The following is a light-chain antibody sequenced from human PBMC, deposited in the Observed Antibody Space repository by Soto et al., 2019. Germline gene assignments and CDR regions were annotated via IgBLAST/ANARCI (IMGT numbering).Light chain of an antibody. J-gene: IGKJ1*01. CDR1: QSVSSN. Sequence: EIVMTQSTATLSVSPGERATLSCRASQSVSSNLAWYQQKPGQAPRLLIYGASTRATGIPARFSGSGSGTEFTLTISSLQSEDFAVYYCQQYGSSYPWTFGQGTKVEIK. CDR3: QQYGSSYPWT. V-gene: IGKV3-15*01. CDR2: GAS.